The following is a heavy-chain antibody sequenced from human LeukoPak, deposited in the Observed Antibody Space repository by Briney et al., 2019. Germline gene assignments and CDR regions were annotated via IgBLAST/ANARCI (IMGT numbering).Heavy chain of an antibody. CDR2: ISSSSSYI. Sequence: GGSLRLSCAASGFTFSSYSMNWVRQAPGKGLEWVSSISSSSSYIYYADSVKGRFTISRDNAKNSLYLQMNSLRAEDTAVYYCARGGKLDDPPAVWGQGTLVTASS. D-gene: IGHD3-16*01. V-gene: IGHV3-21*01. CDR1: GFTFSSYS. CDR3: ARGGKLDDPPAV. J-gene: IGHJ4*02.